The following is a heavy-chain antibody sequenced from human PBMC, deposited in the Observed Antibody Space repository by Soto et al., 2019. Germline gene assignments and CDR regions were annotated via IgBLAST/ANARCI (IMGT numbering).Heavy chain of an antibody. D-gene: IGHD3-10*01. J-gene: IGHJ4*02. CDR2: IYWDDDK. CDR3: IHKAPYGPPNY. Sequence: SGPTLVKPTQTLTLTCTVSGFSLTTRGVGVGWIRQPPGKALEWLALIYWDDDKRHSPSLRSRLTITKDTSKNQVVLTMTDMDPVDTATYYCIHKAPYGPPNYWGQGTLVTVSS. CDR1: GFSLTTRGVG. V-gene: IGHV2-5*02.